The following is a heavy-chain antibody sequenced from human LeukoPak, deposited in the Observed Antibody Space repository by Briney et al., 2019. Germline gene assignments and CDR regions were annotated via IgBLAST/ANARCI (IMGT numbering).Heavy chain of an antibody. CDR3: TRVGEADTFDL. V-gene: IGHV3-66*01. CDR2: IYSGDST. Sequence: GGSLRLSCAASVFTVGSNYMSWVRQGPGKGLEWVSFIYSGDSTYYADSVKGRFTISRDNSKNTLYLQMNSLRAEDTAVYYCTRVGEADTFDLWGQGTMVTVSS. D-gene: IGHD3-16*01. J-gene: IGHJ3*01. CDR1: VFTVGSNY.